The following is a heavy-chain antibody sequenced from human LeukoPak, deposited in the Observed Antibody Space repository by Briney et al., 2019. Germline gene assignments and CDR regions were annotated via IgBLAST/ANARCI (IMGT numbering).Heavy chain of an antibody. Sequence: GGSLRLSCAASGFTFSSYWMSWVRQAPGKGLEWMANIKKDGSEKYYVDSVKGRFTISRDNATTSLYLQMNSLRAEDTAVYYCARHLSGVTGYTYGRGIDYWGQGTLVTVSS. CDR3: ARHLSGVTGYTYGRGIDY. CDR2: IKKDGSEK. J-gene: IGHJ4*02. V-gene: IGHV3-7*01. D-gene: IGHD5-18*01. CDR1: GFTFSSYW.